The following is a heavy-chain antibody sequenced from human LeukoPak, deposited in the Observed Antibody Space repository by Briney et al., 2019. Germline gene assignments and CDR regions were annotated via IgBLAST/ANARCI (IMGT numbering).Heavy chain of an antibody. CDR1: GGSVSGGSGYY. CDR3: ARHASSSCRFDP. V-gene: IGHV4-39*01. D-gene: IGHD2-2*01. Sequence: SETLSLTCTVSGGSVSGGSGYYWGWVRQSPGKGLEWIGSLYYSGSTYYNPSLNGRVTISVDTSKNQFSLNLSSVTAADTAVYYCARHASSSCRFDPWGQGTLVTVSS. J-gene: IGHJ5*02. CDR2: LYYSGST.